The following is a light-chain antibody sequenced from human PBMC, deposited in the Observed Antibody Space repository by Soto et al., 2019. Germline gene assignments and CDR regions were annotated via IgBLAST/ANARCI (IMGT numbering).Light chain of an antibody. CDR2: AAS. CDR1: QSISSY. V-gene: IGKV1-39*01. J-gene: IGKJ1*01. CDR3: QQSYSTPWT. Sequence: DIQMTQSPSSLSASVGDRVTITCRASQSISSYLNWYQQKPGKAPKXLIYAASSLQSGVPSRFSGSGSGTDFTLTISSLQPEDFATYYCQQSYSTPWTFGQGTKVDI.